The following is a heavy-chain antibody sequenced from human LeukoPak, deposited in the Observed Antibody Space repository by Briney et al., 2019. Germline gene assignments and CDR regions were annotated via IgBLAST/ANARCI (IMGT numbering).Heavy chain of an antibody. Sequence: SGGSLRLSCAASGFTFSSYGMHWVRQAPGKGLEWVAVIWYDGSNKYYADSVKGRFTISRDNSKNTLYLQMNSLRAEDTAVYYCARDGDYYDSSALYYFDYWGQGTLVTVSS. V-gene: IGHV3-33*01. J-gene: IGHJ4*02. D-gene: IGHD3-22*01. CDR2: IWYDGSNK. CDR1: GFTFSSYG. CDR3: ARDGDYYDSSALYYFDY.